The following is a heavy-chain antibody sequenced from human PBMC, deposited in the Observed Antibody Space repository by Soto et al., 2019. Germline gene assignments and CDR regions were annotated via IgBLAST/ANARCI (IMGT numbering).Heavy chain of an antibody. D-gene: IGHD1-26*01. J-gene: IGHJ4*02. Sequence: QVQLVQSGAEVKKPGASVKFSCKASGYTFASYDINWVRQATGQGLEWMGWMTPNSGNTGYAQKFQGRVTMTRNTSTSTAYMELSSLRSEDTAVYYCARGRLIVRATVADYWGQGTLVTVSS. CDR2: MTPNSGNT. V-gene: IGHV1-8*01. CDR1: GYTFASYD. CDR3: ARGRLIVRATVADY.